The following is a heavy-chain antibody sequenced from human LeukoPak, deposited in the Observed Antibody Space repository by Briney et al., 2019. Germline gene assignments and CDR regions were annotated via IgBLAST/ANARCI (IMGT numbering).Heavy chain of an antibody. CDR3: GRDRPTGYYDY. CDR2: IDHSGRT. CDR1: SYSISSGCY. V-gene: IGHV4-38-2*02. J-gene: IGHJ4*02. D-gene: IGHD3-9*01. Sequence: SETLSLTCTVPSYSISSGCYWGWIRQPPGKGLEWIGSIDHSGRTYYHPSLKSRVTISVDTSKNQFSLKLSSVTAADTAVYFCGRDRPTGYYDYWGQGILVTVSS.